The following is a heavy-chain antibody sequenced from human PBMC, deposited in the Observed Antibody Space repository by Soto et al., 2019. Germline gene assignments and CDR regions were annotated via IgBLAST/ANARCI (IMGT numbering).Heavy chain of an antibody. J-gene: IGHJ4*02. Sequence: GGSLRLSCAASGFTFSSYGMHWVRQAPGKGLEWVAVISYDGSNKYYADSVKGRFTISRDNSKNTLYLQMNSLRAEDTAVYYCAKGAGSSGWYDYFDYWGQGTLVTVSS. CDR3: AKGAGSSGWYDYFDY. CDR2: ISYDGSNK. V-gene: IGHV3-30*18. CDR1: GFTFSSYG. D-gene: IGHD6-19*01.